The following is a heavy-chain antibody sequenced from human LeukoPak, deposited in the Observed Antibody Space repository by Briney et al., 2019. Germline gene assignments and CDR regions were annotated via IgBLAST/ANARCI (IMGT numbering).Heavy chain of an antibody. J-gene: IGHJ4*02. V-gene: IGHV4-59*01. CDR1: GGSISNYY. D-gene: IGHD2-2*01. CDR2: IYYSGST. Sequence: SETLSLTCTVYGGSISNYYWSWIRQSPGKGLEWIGYIYYSGSTDYNPSLKSRVTMSEDTSRNQFSLKLTSVTAADTAVYYCARGYQPPSDFDYWGQGTLVTVSS. CDR3: ARGYQPPSDFDY.